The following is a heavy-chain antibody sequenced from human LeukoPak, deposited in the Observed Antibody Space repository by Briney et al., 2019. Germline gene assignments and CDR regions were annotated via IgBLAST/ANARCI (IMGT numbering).Heavy chain of an antibody. CDR3: AKDRRAGSYDY. CDR2: ISGSGGST. J-gene: IGHJ4*02. D-gene: IGHD3-10*01. CDR1: GFTFSSSA. Sequence: GGSLRLSCAASGFTFSSSAMNWVRQAPGKGLEWVSAISGSGGSTYYANSVKGRFTISRDNSRNTLYLQMNSLRAEDTAVYYCAKDRRAGSYDYWGQGTLVTVSS. V-gene: IGHV3-23*01.